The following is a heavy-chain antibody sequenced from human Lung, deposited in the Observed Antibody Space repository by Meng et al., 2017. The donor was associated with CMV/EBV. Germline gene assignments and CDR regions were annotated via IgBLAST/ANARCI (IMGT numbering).Heavy chain of an antibody. J-gene: IGHJ3*01. CDR1: GFTFNRYE. Sequence: GGSXRLXCSASGFTFNRYEMHWVRQAPGKGLEWVSYISGSGATIYYADSVKGRFTISRDNAKNLLYVQMNSLRAEDTALYYCARAGFCNSPTCRSAFDVWXRGTXVTVSS. CDR2: ISGSGATI. CDR3: ARAGFCNSPTCRSAFDV. D-gene: IGHD2-2*01. V-gene: IGHV3-48*03.